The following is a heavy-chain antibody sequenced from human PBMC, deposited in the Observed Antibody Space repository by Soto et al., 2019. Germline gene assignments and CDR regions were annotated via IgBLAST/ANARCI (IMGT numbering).Heavy chain of an antibody. J-gene: IGHJ3*01. D-gene: IGHD2-21*02. Sequence: EVQLVESGGRLVKPGGSLRLSCAVSGFALSSYSIAWVRQAPGKGLEWVSFPFNYAVRLYYADSVKGRFAISRDDAKNSFYLQMNSLRAEGTAVYYGAREEGDWGGGYWFRSAFELWGQGTVVTVSS. CDR1: GFALSSYS. CDR2: PFNYAVRL. CDR3: AREEGDWGGGYWFRSAFEL. V-gene: IGHV3-21*01.